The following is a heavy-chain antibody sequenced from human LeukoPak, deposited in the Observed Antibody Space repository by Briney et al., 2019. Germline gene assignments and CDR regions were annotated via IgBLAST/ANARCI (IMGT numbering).Heavy chain of an antibody. CDR2: ISSSGSTI. CDR3: ARSIPGFDY. Sequence: GGSLRLSCAASGFTFSGYWMFWVRQAPGKGLEWVSYISSSGSTIYYADYVRGRFTISRDNAKNSLYLQMNSLRDEDTAVYYCARSIPGFDYWGQGTLVTVSS. V-gene: IGHV3-48*02. J-gene: IGHJ4*02. CDR1: GFTFSGYW. D-gene: IGHD6-6*01.